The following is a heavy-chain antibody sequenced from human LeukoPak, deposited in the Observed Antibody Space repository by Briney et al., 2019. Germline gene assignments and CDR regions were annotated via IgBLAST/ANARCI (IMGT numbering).Heavy chain of an antibody. J-gene: IGHJ4*03. Sequence: PGGSLRLSCAASGFTFSVCNMNWVRQAPGKGLEWVSYITGSGSTIFYADSVKGRFTISRDNVKNSLYLQMNSLRAEDTAVYYCARPTSSGWYSHWGQGTVVTVSS. CDR3: ARPTSSGWYSH. D-gene: IGHD6-19*01. CDR2: ITGSGSTI. CDR1: GFTFSVCN. V-gene: IGHV3-48*01.